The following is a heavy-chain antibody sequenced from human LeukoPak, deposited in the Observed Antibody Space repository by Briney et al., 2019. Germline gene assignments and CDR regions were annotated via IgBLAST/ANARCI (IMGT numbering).Heavy chain of an antibody. Sequence: GGSLRLSCAASGFTFSSYSMNWVRHAPGKGLEWVSYISTSSSTIYYADSVKGRFTISRDNAKNSLYLQMNSLRAEDTAVYYCARDQETTVTPYYFDYWGQGTLVTVSS. CDR1: GFTFSSYS. J-gene: IGHJ4*02. D-gene: IGHD4-11*01. V-gene: IGHV3-48*01. CDR3: ARDQETTVTPYYFDY. CDR2: ISTSSSTI.